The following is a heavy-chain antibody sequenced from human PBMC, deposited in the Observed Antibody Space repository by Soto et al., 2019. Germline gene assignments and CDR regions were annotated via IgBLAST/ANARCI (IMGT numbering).Heavy chain of an antibody. J-gene: IGHJ4*02. D-gene: IGHD3-16*01. Sequence: QVQLVESGGGVVQPGTSLRLSCVGSGFTFRSYVIHWVRQAPGKGLEWVALTSYDGSNNFYGDSVKGRFTISRDNSRNTVELQIDRLRLEDTALYYCARWGTTGGLDVWGQGTLVYVSS. CDR3: ARWGTTGGLDV. CDR2: TSYDGSNN. CDR1: GFTFRSYV. V-gene: IGHV3-33*05.